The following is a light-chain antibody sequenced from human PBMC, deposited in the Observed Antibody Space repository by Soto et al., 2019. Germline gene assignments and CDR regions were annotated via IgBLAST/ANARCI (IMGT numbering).Light chain of an antibody. CDR2: EVT. J-gene: IGLJ1*01. CDR3: NSYTSASFYV. V-gene: IGLV2-14*01. Sequence: QSVVAQPGSVCGSPGQAITISCTGTTSDIAGYNYVSWYQQHPGKAPKLLIYEVTSRASGVSHRFSGSKSGNTASLTISGLQAEDEAEYYCNSYTSASFYVFGTGTKVTVL. CDR1: TSDIAGYNY.